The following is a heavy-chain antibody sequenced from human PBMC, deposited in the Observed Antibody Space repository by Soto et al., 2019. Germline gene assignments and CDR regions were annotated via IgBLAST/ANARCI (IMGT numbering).Heavy chain of an antibody. J-gene: IGHJ4*02. CDR1: GGSIRSYY. Sequence: QVQLQESGPGLVKPSETLSLTCTVSGGSIRSYYWSWIRQPPGKGLEWIGYIYYSGSTNYNPSLKRRVTISADTSKNPFSLKLSSVTAADAAVYYCARHWGFWADFWGQGTLVTVSS. CDR3: ARHWGFWADF. D-gene: IGHD3-16*01. CDR2: IYYSGST. V-gene: IGHV4-59*08.